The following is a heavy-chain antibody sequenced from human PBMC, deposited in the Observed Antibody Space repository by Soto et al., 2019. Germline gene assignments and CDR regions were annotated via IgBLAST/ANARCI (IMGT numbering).Heavy chain of an antibody. CDR3: ARDPPYSSGWYAGFDP. V-gene: IGHV1-3*01. J-gene: IGHJ5*02. Sequence: ASVKVSCKASGYTFTSYAMHWVRQAPGQRLEWMGWINAGNGNTKYSQKFQGRVTITRDTSASTAYMELSSLRSDDTAVYYCARDPPYSSGWYAGFDPWGQGTLVTVS. D-gene: IGHD6-19*01. CDR2: INAGNGNT. CDR1: GYTFTSYA.